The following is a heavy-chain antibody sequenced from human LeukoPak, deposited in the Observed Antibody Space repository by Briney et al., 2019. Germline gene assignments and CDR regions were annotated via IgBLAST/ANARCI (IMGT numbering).Heavy chain of an antibody. Sequence: ASVKVSCKASGYTFNTFDINWVRQATGQGPEWMGWVNPYNDKTVYAPKFRGRVSISSNNSINTAYMEFSGLKSDDTAVYYCARGRRLRGVASRPIYYYYYMDVWGGGTTVTVSS. J-gene: IGHJ6*03. CDR3: ARGRRLRGVASRPIYYYYYMDV. CDR2: VNPYNDKT. D-gene: IGHD3-10*01. V-gene: IGHV1-8*03. CDR1: GYTFNTFD.